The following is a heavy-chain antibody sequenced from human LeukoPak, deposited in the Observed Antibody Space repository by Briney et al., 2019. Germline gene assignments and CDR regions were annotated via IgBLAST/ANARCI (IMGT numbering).Heavy chain of an antibody. Sequence: GGSLRLSCAASGFPFSGNAMSWVRQAPGRGLEWVSRINSDGSSTSYADSVKGRFTISRDNAKNTLYLQMNSLRAEDTAVYYCARGLPDSSGYPDYWGQGTLVTVSS. J-gene: IGHJ4*02. D-gene: IGHD3-22*01. CDR1: GFPFSGNA. CDR3: ARGLPDSSGYPDY. CDR2: INSDGSST. V-gene: IGHV3-74*01.